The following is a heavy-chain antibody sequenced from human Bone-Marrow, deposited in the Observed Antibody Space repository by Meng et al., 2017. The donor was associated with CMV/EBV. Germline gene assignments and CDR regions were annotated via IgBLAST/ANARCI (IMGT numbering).Heavy chain of an antibody. D-gene: IGHD3-10*01. V-gene: IGHV1-2*02. Sequence: ASVKVSCKASGYTFTGYYMHWVRQAPGQGLEWMGWINPNSGGTNYAQKFQGRVTMTRDTSISTAYMELSRLRSDDTAVYYCARFERRSRLDSGSSFDYWGQGTLVPSPQ. CDR1: GYTFTGYY. CDR3: ARFERRSRLDSGSSFDY. J-gene: IGHJ4*02. CDR2: INPNSGGT.